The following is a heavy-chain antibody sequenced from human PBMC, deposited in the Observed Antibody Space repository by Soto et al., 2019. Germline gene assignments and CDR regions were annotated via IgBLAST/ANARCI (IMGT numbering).Heavy chain of an antibody. D-gene: IGHD3-3*01. CDR2: IKQDGSEK. J-gene: IGHJ6*02. V-gene: IGHV3-7*04. Sequence: PGGSLRLSCAASGFTFSSYWMSWVRQAPGKGLEWVANIKQDGSEKYYVDSVKGRFTISRDNAKNSLYLQMNSLRAEDTAVYYCAREYYDFWSGYYLPYGMDVWGQGTTVTVSS. CDR1: GFTFSSYW. CDR3: AREYYDFWSGYYLPYGMDV.